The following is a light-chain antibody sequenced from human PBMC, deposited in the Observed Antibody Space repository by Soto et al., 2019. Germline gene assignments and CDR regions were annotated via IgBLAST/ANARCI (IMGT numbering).Light chain of an antibody. CDR1: QSVSSRY. CDR2: PA. CDR3: QQYVTSPWT. V-gene: IGKV3-20*01. Sequence: VLTQSPGTLSLSPGERATLSCRASQSVSSRYFDWYQQKPGQAPRLLFYPAFRATVTPDRFSGSGSGTDVTLTIDRLEAEDVAVYYCQQYVTSPWTFGQGNKVDIK. J-gene: IGKJ1*01.